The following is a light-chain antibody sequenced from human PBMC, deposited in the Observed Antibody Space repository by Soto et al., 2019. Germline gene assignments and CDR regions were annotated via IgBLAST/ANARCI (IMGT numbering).Light chain of an antibody. CDR2: AVS. J-gene: IGLJ1*01. V-gene: IGLV2-14*01. Sequence: QSVLTQPASVSGSPGQSITISCTGTSSDVGGYNYVSWYQQHPGKAPKLMIYAVSNRPSGVSNRFSGSKSGNTASLTISGLQAEDEAEYYCSSDTSSSSYVFGTGTKLTVL. CDR1: SSDVGGYNY. CDR3: SSDTSSSSYV.